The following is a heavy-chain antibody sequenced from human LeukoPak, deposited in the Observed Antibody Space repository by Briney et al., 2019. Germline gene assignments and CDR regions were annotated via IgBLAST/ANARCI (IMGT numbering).Heavy chain of an antibody. D-gene: IGHD2-21*01. CDR2: INTAGST. V-gene: IGHV3-74*01. J-gene: IGHJ3*01. CDR1: GLTFSNVW. Sequence: GGSLRLSCEVSGLTFSNVWMHWVRQAPGQGLVWVSRINTAGSTVYADPVKGRFTISRDNAKNMEYLQMNSLRTEDTAVYYCASFRDTDNWGRGTMVTVSS. CDR3: ASFRDTDN.